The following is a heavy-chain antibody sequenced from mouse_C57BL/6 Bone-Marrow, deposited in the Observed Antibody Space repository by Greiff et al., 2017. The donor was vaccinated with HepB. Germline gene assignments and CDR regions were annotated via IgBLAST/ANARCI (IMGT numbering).Heavy chain of an antibody. V-gene: IGHV5-4*01. J-gene: IGHJ2*01. D-gene: IGHD2-4*01. CDR3: ARDHYDYDGYCDY. Sequence: EVQGVESGGGLVKPGGSLKLSCAASGFTFSSYAMSWVRQTPEKRLEWVATISDGGSYTYYPDNVKGRFTISRDNAKNNLYLQMSHLKSEDTAMYYCARDHYDYDGYCDYWGQGTTLTVSS. CDR2: ISDGGSYT. CDR1: GFTFSSYA.